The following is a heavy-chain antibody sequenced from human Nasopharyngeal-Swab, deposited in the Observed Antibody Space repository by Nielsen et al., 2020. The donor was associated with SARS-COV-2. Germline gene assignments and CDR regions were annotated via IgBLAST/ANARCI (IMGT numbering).Heavy chain of an antibody. CDR2: ISTYDGDT. V-gene: IGHV1-18*04. CDR1: GYTFTDYY. D-gene: IGHD3-10*01. Sequence: ASVKVSCKASGYTFTDYYMHWVRQAPGQGLEWMGWISTYDGDTNYAQKFQGRVTMTTDTSTSTAYMELRSLISDDTAVYYCARAGFGSHAFNFWGQGTMVTVSS. CDR3: ARAGFGSHAFNF. J-gene: IGHJ3*01.